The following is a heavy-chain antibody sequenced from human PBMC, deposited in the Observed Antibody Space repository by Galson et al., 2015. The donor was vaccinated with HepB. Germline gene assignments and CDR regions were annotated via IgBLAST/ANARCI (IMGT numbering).Heavy chain of an antibody. CDR3: ARVYYDFWSGHFAFDY. D-gene: IGHD3-3*01. CDR2: INPNSGGT. CDR1: GYTFTGYY. Sequence: SVKVSCKASGYTFTGYYMHWVRQAPGQGLEWMGWINPNSGGTNYAQKFQGRVTMTRDTSISTAYMELSRLRSDDTAVYYCARVYYDFWSGHFAFDYWGQGTLVTVSS. V-gene: IGHV1-2*02. J-gene: IGHJ4*02.